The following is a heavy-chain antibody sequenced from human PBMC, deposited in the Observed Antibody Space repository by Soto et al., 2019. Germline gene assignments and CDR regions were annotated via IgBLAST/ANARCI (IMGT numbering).Heavy chain of an antibody. CDR1: GYTFTSYD. CDR3: ARDDGGYAYIGY. J-gene: IGHJ4*02. V-gene: IGHV1-8*01. Sequence: VQLVQSGAEVKKPGASVKVSCKASGYTFTSYDINWVRQATGQGLEWMGRMNPNSGDTGFARKFQGRLTMTRNTSISTAYMELSGLRSEDTAIYYCARDDGGYAYIGYWGQGTLVTVSS. D-gene: IGHD5-12*01. CDR2: MNPNSGDT.